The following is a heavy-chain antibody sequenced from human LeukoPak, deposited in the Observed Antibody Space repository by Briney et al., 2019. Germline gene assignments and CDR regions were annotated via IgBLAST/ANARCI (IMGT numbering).Heavy chain of an antibody. Sequence: GGSLRLSCAASGFTFSSYSMNWVRQAPGKGLEWVSYIGASGKTIYYADSVKGRFTISRDNARNSLYLQMKSLRAEGTAMYYCARERGWYFQHWGQGTLVTVSS. CDR3: ARERGWYFQH. CDR1: GFTFSSYS. D-gene: IGHD6-19*01. CDR2: IGASGKTI. J-gene: IGHJ1*01. V-gene: IGHV3-48*04.